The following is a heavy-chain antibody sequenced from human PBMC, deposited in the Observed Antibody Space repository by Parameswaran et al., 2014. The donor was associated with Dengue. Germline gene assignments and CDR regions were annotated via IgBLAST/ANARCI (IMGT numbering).Heavy chain of an antibody. D-gene: IGHD2-15*01. CDR3: ARGSCGDISCYLPHYFYAMDV. CDR2: VIPFFGTP. J-gene: IGHJ6*02. Sequence: SWVRQAPGQGLEWMGGVIPFFGTPNYAQKFQGRVTITADESTSTAYMELSSLRSDDTAVYYCARGSCGDISCYLPHYFYAMDVWGQGTTVTVSS. V-gene: IGHV1-69*01.